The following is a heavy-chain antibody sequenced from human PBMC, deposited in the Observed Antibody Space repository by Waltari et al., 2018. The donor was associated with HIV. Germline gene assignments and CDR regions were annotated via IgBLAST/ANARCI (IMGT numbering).Heavy chain of an antibody. CDR3: ARRSLIAVAGHYFDY. V-gene: IGHV4-39*01. D-gene: IGHD6-13*01. J-gene: IGHJ4*02. CDR1: GGSISSSNYF. Sequence: QLQLQESGPGLVKPSETLSLTCTVSGGSISSSNYFWAWIRQPPGKGLEWIVSIYYSGSTYYNPSLKSRVTISVDTSKNQFSLQLSSVTAADTALYFCARRSLIAVAGHYFDYWGQGTLVTVSS. CDR2: IYYSGST.